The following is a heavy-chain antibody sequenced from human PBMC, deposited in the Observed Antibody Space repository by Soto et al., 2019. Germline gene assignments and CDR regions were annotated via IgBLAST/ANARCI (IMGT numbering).Heavy chain of an antibody. D-gene: IGHD3-16*02. CDR2: IIPILGIA. V-gene: IGHV1-69*04. J-gene: IGHJ6*02. CDR1: GGTFSSYT. CDR3: ARDPHYDYVWGSYRHYYGRDV. Sequence: ASVKVSCKASGGTFSSYTISWVRQAPGQGLEWMGRIIPILGIANYAQKFQGRVTITADKSTSTAYMELSSLRSEDTAVYYCARDPHYDYVWGSYRHYYGRDVWGQGTTVTVSS.